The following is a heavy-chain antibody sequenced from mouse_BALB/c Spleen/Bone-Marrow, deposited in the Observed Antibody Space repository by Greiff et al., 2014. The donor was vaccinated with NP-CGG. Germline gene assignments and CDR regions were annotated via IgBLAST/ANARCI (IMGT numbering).Heavy chain of an antibody. V-gene: IGHV14-3*02. Sequence: VQLQQSGAELVKPGASVKLSCTASGFNIKDTYMHWVKQRPEQGLEWIGRIYPANGDTKYDPKFQGKATMTADTSSNTAYLQLSSLTSEDTAVYYCARYGNGLMDYWGQGTSVTVSS. J-gene: IGHJ4*01. D-gene: IGHD2-1*01. CDR1: GFNIKDTY. CDR2: IYPANGDT. CDR3: ARYGNGLMDY.